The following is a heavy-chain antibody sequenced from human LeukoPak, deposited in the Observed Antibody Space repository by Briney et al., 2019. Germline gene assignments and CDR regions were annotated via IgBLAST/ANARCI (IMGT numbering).Heavy chain of an antibody. CDR3: ARDRSSTSCYADN. CDR2: INPNSGAT. Sequence: ASVKVSCKASGYIFTGYRMHWVRQAPGQGLEWMGWINPNSGATNYAQKFQGRVTMTRDTSTSTVYMELSSLRSEDTAVYYCARDRSSTSCYADNWGQGTLVTVSS. V-gene: IGHV1-2*02. CDR1: GYIFTGYR. J-gene: IGHJ4*02. D-gene: IGHD2-2*01.